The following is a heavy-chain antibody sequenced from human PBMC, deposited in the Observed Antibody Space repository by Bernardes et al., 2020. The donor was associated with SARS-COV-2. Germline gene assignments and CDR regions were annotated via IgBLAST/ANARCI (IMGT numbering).Heavy chain of an antibody. D-gene: IGHD3-16*01. CDR1: GFIFNDYN. Sequence: GGSLRLSCAASGFIFNDYNMNWVRQSPGKGLEWVSLISAAGDSFYYTDSVKGRFTISRDNAKNSLFLELNSLRPEDTAVYFCARGKLVRGGGFDSWGQGTLVTVSS. CDR3: ARGKLVRGGGFDS. V-gene: IGHV3-21*01. J-gene: IGHJ4*02. CDR2: ISAAGDSF.